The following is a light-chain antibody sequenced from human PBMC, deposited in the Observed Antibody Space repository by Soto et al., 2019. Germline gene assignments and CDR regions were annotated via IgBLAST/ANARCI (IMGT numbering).Light chain of an antibody. CDR3: AAWDDRLGRV. J-gene: IGLJ3*02. V-gene: IGLV1-47*02. CDR1: SSNIGSNY. Sequence: QAVVTQPPSASATPGQRVTISCSGSSSNIGSNYVCWYQQLPGTAPKLLIYRNNQRPSGVPDRFSGSKSGTSASLAISGLRSEDEADYYCAAWDDRLGRVFGGGTK. CDR2: RNN.